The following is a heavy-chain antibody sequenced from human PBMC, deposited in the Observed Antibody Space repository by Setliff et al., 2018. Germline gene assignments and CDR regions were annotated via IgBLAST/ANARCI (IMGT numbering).Heavy chain of an antibody. D-gene: IGHD3-22*01. CDR3: ARAPRYFDSTGSYFDG. V-gene: IGHV4-39*07. CDR2: MYFSGST. Sequence: KTSETLSLTCTVSGGSISTNSYYWGWIRQPPGKGLEWIGSMYFSGSTYYNPSLKSRVTMSIDKSKNEFSLKMSSVTAADTAVYYCARAPRYFDSTGSYFDGWGQGTLVTVSS. CDR1: GGSISTNSYY. J-gene: IGHJ4*02.